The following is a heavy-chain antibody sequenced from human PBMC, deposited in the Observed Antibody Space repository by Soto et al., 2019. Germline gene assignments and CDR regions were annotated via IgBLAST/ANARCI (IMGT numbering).Heavy chain of an antibody. V-gene: IGHV5-51*01. CDR2: IYPGASAP. J-gene: IGHJ6*02. CDR1: GYTFTTFW. CDR3: VLHEATYYHFYGMAV. Sequence: PGEAWKISSKGSGYTFTTFWIGWVRQLPGKGLEWMGIIYPGASAPPSRPPFPGQLTIPADTSLTPVSLQSSSLNASATAMYYCVLHEATYYHFYGMAVCGQGTTVTVSS.